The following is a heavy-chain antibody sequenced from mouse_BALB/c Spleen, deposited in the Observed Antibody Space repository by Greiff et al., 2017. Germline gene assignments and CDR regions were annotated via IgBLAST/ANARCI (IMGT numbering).Heavy chain of an antibody. J-gene: IGHJ4*01. CDR3: ARDDYGYYAMDD. CDR2: INSNGGST. CDR1: GFTFSSYG. D-gene: IGHD2-4*01. Sequence: EVKLMESGGGLVQPGGSLKLSCAASGFTFSSYGMSWVRQTPDKRLELVATINSNGGSTYYPDSVKGRFTISRDNAKNTLYLQMSSLKSEDTAMYYCARDDYGYYAMDDWGQGTSVTVSS. V-gene: IGHV5-6-3*01.